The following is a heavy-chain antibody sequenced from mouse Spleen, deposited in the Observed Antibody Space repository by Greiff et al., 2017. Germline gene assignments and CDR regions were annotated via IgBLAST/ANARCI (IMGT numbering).Heavy chain of an antibody. D-gene: IGHD1-1*02. J-gene: IGHJ4*01. CDR3: ARVGYAMDY. CDR2: INPYNGGT. Sequence: EVQLQESGPVLVKPGASVKMSCKASGYTFTDYYMNWVKQSHGKSLEWIGVINPYNGGTSYNQKFKGKATLTVDKSSSTAYMELNSLTSEDSAVYYCARVGYAMDYWGQGTSVTVSS. V-gene: IGHV1-19*01. CDR1: GYTFTDYY.